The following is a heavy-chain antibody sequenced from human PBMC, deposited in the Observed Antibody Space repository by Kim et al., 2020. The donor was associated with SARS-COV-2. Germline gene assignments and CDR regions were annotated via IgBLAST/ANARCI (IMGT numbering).Heavy chain of an antibody. Sequence: ASVKVSCKASGYTFTGYYMHWVRQAPGQGLEWMGWINPNSGGTNYAQKFQGRVTMTRDTSISTAYMELSRLRSDDTAVYYCARRGVTRGSGFADYWSQGTLVTVSS. D-gene: IGHD3-10*01. CDR1: GYTFTGYY. CDR3: ARRGVTRGSGFADY. CDR2: INPNSGGT. J-gene: IGHJ4*02. V-gene: IGHV1-2*02.